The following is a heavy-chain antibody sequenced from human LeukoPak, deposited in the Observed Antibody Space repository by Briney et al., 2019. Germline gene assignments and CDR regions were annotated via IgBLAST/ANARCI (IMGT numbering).Heavy chain of an antibody. D-gene: IGHD6-13*01. J-gene: IGHJ4*02. CDR2: IYTSGST. CDR3: ARSLAYSSSWYEGLDY. Sequence: SETLSLTCTVSGGSISSGSYYWSWIRQPAGKGLEWIERIYTSGSTNYNPSLKSRVTISVDTSKNQFSLKLSSVTAADTAVYYCARSLAYSSSWYEGLDYWGQGTLVTVSS. V-gene: IGHV4-61*02. CDR1: GGSISSGSYY.